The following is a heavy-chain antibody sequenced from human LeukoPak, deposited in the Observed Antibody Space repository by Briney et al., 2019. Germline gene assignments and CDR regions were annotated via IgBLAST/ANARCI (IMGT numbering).Heavy chain of an antibody. V-gene: IGHV3-33*08. CDR2: IDYDGGSG. CDR3: TRNSGWYGLS. CDR1: GFTFSSYS. D-gene: IGHD6-19*01. Sequence: GGSLRLSCAASGFTFSSYSMNWIRQAPGKGLEWVSSIDYDGGSGHYADSVKGRFTISRDNSNNTLFLHLNSLRGEDTAVYYCTRNSGWYGLSWGQGTLVTVSS. J-gene: IGHJ1*01.